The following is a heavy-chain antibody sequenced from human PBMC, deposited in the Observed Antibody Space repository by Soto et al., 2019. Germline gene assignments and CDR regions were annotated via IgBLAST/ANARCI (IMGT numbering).Heavy chain of an antibody. CDR1: GFTFSDHG. D-gene: IGHD2-8*02. J-gene: IGHJ3*01. CDR3: TREGTGRIRYAFDV. CDR2: VSAAGGTT. V-gene: IGHV3-30*03. Sequence: QVQLVESGGGVVPPGTSLRLSCAASGFTFSDHGMHWVRQAPGKGLEWVAVVSAAGGTTYYADSVKGRLTLSRDNSRNTLSLQMNSLTSVDTAVYYCTREGTGRIRYAFDVWGQGTVVTVSS.